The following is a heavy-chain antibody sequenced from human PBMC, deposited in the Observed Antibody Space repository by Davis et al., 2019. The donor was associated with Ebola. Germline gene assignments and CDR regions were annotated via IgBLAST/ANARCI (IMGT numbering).Heavy chain of an antibody. J-gene: IGHJ4*02. CDR1: GFTFSSYA. CDR2: ISYDGSNK. V-gene: IGHV3-30-3*01. Sequence: PGGSLRLSCAASGFTFSSYAMHWVRQAPGKGLEWVAVISYDGSNKYYADSVKGRFTISRDNSKNTLYLQMNSLRAEDTAVYYCAKDTHRGYYDSSGYYYGGYWGQGTLVTVSS. CDR3: AKDTHRGYYDSSGYYYGGY. D-gene: IGHD3-22*01.